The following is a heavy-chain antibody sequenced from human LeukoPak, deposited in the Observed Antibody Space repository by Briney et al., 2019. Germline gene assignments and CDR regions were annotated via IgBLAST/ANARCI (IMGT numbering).Heavy chain of an antibody. Sequence: GGSLRLSCAASSFTFSSNSMNWVRQAPGKGLEWVSSISSSSSYIYYADSVKGRFTISRDNAKNSLYLQMNSLRAEDTAVYYCARSDYYDSSGLDYWGQGTLVTVSS. CDR2: ISSSSSYI. CDR3: ARSDYYDSSGLDY. D-gene: IGHD3-22*01. CDR1: SFTFSSNS. V-gene: IGHV3-21*01. J-gene: IGHJ4*02.